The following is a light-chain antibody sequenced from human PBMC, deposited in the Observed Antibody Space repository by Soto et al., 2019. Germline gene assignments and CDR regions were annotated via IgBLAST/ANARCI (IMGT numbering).Light chain of an antibody. CDR1: QGISNY. CDR3: QKYNSAPRT. V-gene: IGKV1-27*01. J-gene: IGKJ1*01. Sequence: DIQMTQSPSSLSASVGDRVTITRRASQGISNYLAWYQQKPGKVPKLLIYAASTLQSGVPSRFSGSGSGTDFTLTISSLQPEDVATYYCQKYNSAPRTFGQVTKVELK. CDR2: AAS.